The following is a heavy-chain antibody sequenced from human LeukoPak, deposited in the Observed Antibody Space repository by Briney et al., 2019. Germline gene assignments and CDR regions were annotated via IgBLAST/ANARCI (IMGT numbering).Heavy chain of an antibody. CDR1: GYTFTDYY. CDR3: AREITMIVVVKGPFDI. D-gene: IGHD3-22*01. J-gene: IGHJ3*02. CDR2: IIPIFGTA. Sequence: ASVKVSCKASGYTFTDYYMHWVRQAPGQGLEWMGGIIPIFGTANYAQKFQGRVTITADKSTSTAYMELSSLRSEDTAVYYCAREITMIVVVKGPFDIWGQGTMVTVSS. V-gene: IGHV1-69*06.